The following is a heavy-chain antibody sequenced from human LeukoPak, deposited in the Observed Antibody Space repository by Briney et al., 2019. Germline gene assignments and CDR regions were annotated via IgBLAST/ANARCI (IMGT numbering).Heavy chain of an antibody. D-gene: IGHD3-10*01. Sequence: SETLSLTCTVSGGSISSNSYSLGWLRQPPGKGLEWIGSIYYSGSTYYNPSLKSRDTISGDTSKNQFSLKLSSVTAADTAGYYCARGAWYGSGSYGFDPWGQGTLVIVSS. CDR3: ARGAWYGSGSYGFDP. CDR1: GGSISSNSYS. J-gene: IGHJ5*02. V-gene: IGHV4-39*01. CDR2: IYYSGST.